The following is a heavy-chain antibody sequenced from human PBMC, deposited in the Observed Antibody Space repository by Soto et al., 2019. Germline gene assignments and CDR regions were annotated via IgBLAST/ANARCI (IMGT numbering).Heavy chain of an antibody. D-gene: IGHD3-10*01. CDR1: VFTFSRYN. Sequence: GGSLRLSCTASVFTFSRYNINWVRQAPGKGLEWVSSISTSSSYIYYADSVRGRFTVSRDNAKNSLYLQMNSLRAEDTAVYYCARDNYGSGSQHNVRWAFDIWGQGTTVTVSS. J-gene: IGHJ3*02. CDR2: ISTSSSYI. CDR3: ARDNYGSGSQHNVRWAFDI. V-gene: IGHV3-21*01.